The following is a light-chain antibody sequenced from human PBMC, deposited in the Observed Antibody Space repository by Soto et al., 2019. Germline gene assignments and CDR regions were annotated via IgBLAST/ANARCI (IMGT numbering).Light chain of an antibody. CDR1: NSNIGTYT. CDR3: AAWDDSLNGYV. J-gene: IGLJ1*01. V-gene: IGLV1-44*01. Sequence: QSVLAQPPSASGTPGQRVRISCSGSNSNIGTYTVNLYQHLPGGAPKLLIYSNNQRPSGVPDRFSGSKSGTSASLAISGLKSEDEADYYCAAWDDSLNGYVFGEGTKVTVL. CDR2: SNN.